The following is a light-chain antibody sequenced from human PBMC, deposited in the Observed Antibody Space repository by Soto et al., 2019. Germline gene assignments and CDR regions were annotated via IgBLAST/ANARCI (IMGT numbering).Light chain of an antibody. Sequence: EIVLTQSPATLSLSPGERATLSCRASQSVSSYLAWYQQKPGQAPRLLIYDASNRATGIPARFSGSGSGTDFTLTISSLEPEDFEVDYCQQRSNWPAYTFGQGTKLEIK. CDR1: QSVSSY. V-gene: IGKV3-11*01. CDR3: QQRSNWPAYT. CDR2: DAS. J-gene: IGKJ2*01.